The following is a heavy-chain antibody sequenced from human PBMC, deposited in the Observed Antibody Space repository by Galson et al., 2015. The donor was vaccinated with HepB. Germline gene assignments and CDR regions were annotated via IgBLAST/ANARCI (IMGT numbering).Heavy chain of an antibody. CDR3: ARHDYGDYDSPPYYYGMDV. D-gene: IGHD4-17*01. CDR1: GSSFTSYW. V-gene: IGHV5-51*01. Sequence: QSGAEVKKPGESLKISCKGSGSSFTSYWIGWVRQMPGKGLEWIGIIYPGDSDTRYSPSFQGQVTISADKSISTAYLQWSSLKASDTAMYYCARHDYGDYDSPPYYYGMDVWGQGTTVTVSS. J-gene: IGHJ6*02. CDR2: IYPGDSDT.